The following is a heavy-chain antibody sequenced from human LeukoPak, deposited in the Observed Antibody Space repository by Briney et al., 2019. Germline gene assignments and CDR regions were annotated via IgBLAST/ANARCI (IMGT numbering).Heavy chain of an antibody. D-gene: IGHD3-10*01. CDR3: AKFGIREGYDY. V-gene: IGHV3-21*04. J-gene: IGHJ4*02. CDR2: ITSSNNYI. CDR1: GFTFSSYS. Sequence: GGSLRLSCAGSGFTFSSYSMNWVRQAPGKGLEWVSSITSSNNYIYYADSMKGRFTISRDNAKNSLYLQMNSLRAEDTAVYYCAKFGIREGYDYWGQGTLVTVSS.